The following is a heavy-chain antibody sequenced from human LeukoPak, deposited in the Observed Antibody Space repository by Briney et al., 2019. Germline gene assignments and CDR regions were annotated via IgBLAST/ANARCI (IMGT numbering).Heavy chain of an antibody. D-gene: IGHD2-2*01. Sequence: GGSLRLSCAASGFTFSSYAMSWVRQAPGKGLEWVSAISGSGGSTYYADSVKGRFTISRDNSKNTLYLQMNSLRAEDTAVYYCDRGVVVPAANTDAFDIWGQGTMVTVSS. CDR3: DRGVVVPAANTDAFDI. CDR2: ISGSGGST. CDR1: GFTFSSYA. V-gene: IGHV3-23*01. J-gene: IGHJ3*02.